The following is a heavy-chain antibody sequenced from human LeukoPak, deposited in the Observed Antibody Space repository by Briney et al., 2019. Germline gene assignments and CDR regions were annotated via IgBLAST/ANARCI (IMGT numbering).Heavy chain of an antibody. D-gene: IGHD6-19*01. J-gene: IGHJ6*02. V-gene: IGHV4-34*01. CDR3: ASRIAVAGDYYYYGMDV. CDR2: INHSGST. CDR1: GGSFSGYY. Sequence: PSETLSLTCAVYGGSFSGYYWSWIRKPPGKGLEWMGEINHSGSTNYNPSLKSRVTISVDTSKNQFSLKLSSVTAADTAVYYCASRIAVAGDYYYYGMDVWGQGTTVTVSS.